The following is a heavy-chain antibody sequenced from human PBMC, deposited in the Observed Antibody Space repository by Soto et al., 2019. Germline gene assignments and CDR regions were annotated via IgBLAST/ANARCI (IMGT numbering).Heavy chain of an antibody. V-gene: IGHV1-69*12. D-gene: IGHD3-3*02. Sequence: QVQLVQSGAEVKKPGSSVKVSCKASGGTSSSSAFSWVRQAPGQGLEWMGGIMPIFRTADYAQKFQGRVTITADESTSTAYMELSSLRSEDTGVYYCAGDKDRQQLGGNYYYIMDVWGQGTTVTVSS. J-gene: IGHJ6*02. CDR3: AGDKDRQQLGGNYYYIMDV. CDR1: GGTSSSSA. CDR2: IMPIFRTA.